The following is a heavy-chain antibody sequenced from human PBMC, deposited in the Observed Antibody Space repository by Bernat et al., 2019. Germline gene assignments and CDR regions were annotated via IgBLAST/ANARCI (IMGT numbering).Heavy chain of an antibody. CDR3: TRTILRYFDWFLSFDY. Sequence: EVQLVESGGGLVQPGRSLRLSCTASGFTFGDYAMSWVRQAPGKGLEGVGFIRSKAYGGTTEYAASVKGRFTISSDDSKSIAYLQMNSLKTEDTAVYYCTRTILRYFDWFLSFDYWGQGTLVTVSS. V-gene: IGHV3-49*04. CDR1: GFTFGDYA. J-gene: IGHJ4*02. CDR2: IRSKAYGGTT. D-gene: IGHD3-9*01.